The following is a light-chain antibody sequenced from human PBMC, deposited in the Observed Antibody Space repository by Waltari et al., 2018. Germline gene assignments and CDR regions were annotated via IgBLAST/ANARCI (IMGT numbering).Light chain of an antibody. CDR2: WAS. CDR3: QQYYSTPPT. Sequence: DIVMTQSPASLAVSLGERATINCKSRQSVLYSSNHQNYLAWYQQKPGKPHKRLIYWASTRESGVPDRFSGSGSGTDFTLAISSLQAEDVAVYYCQQYYSTPPTFGQGTRLEIK. V-gene: IGKV4-1*01. CDR1: QSVLYSSNHQNY. J-gene: IGKJ5*01.